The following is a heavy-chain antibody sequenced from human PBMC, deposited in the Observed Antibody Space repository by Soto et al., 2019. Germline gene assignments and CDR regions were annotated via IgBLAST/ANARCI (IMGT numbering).Heavy chain of an antibody. D-gene: IGHD3-9*01. CDR3: AKDTSVGDYDILTGYYNGDAFDI. CDR2: NSGSGGST. J-gene: IGHJ3*02. CDR1: GFTFSSYA. Sequence: PGGSLRHSCAASGFTFSSYAMSWVRQAQEKGLEYLTANSGSGGSTYYADSVKGRFTISRDNSKNTLYLQMNSLRAEETAVYYCAKDTSVGDYDILTGYYNGDAFDIWGQGTMVTVSS. V-gene: IGHV3-23*01.